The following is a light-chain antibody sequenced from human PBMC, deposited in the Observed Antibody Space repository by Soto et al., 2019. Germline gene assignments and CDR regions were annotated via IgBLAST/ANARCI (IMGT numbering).Light chain of an antibody. CDR3: QKYDSALWT. Sequence: DIQMTQSPSSLSASVGDRVTITCRASQGISNYLAWYQQKPGKVPKLLIYAASTLQSGVPSRFSGSGSGTHFTLTISSRQPEDVATYYCQKYDSALWTFGQGTNVEIK. J-gene: IGKJ1*01. CDR2: AAS. CDR1: QGISNY. V-gene: IGKV1-27*01.